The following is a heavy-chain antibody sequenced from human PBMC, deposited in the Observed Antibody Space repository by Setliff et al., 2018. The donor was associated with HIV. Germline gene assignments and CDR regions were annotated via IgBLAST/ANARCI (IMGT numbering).Heavy chain of an antibody. D-gene: IGHD2-8*02. J-gene: IGHJ6*02. Sequence: PGESLKISCKGFGYRFTSYWIGWARHMPGKGLEWMGIIYPSDSDTRYSPSFQGQVTISADKSISIAYLQWNSLKASDTAMYYCARLTGVERSHFYRGLDVWGQGTAVTVSS. CDR3: ARLTGVERSHFYRGLDV. CDR1: GYRFTSYW. CDR2: IYPSDSDT. V-gene: IGHV5-51*01.